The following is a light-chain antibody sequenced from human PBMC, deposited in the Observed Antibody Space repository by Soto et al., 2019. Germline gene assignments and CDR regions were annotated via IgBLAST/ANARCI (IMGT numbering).Light chain of an antibody. J-gene: IGLJ1*01. V-gene: IGLV2-23*01. Sequence: QSALTQPASVSGSPGQSITISCTGTSSDVGSYSLVSWYQQHPGKAPKLMIYEGSKRPSGVSNRFSGSKSGNTASLTISGLQAEDEADYYCCSYAGSSTYVFXTGTKVTV. CDR1: SSDVGSYSL. CDR2: EGS. CDR3: CSYAGSSTYV.